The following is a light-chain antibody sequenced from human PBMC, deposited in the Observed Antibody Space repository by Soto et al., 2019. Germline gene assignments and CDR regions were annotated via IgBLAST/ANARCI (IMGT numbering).Light chain of an antibody. Sequence: EIVLTQSPATLSLSPGERVTLSCRASQSVSSSLAWYQQEPGQAPRLLIFGASRRATGIPDRFSGSGSGTDFTLTISRLEPEDFAVYYCQQYGSSGTFGQGTKVDIK. CDR1: QSVSSS. CDR3: QQYGSSGT. CDR2: GAS. V-gene: IGKV3-20*01. J-gene: IGKJ1*01.